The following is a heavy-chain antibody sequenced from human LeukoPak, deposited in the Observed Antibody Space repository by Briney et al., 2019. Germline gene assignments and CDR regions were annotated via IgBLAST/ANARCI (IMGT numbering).Heavy chain of an antibody. CDR1: GGSISSGGYY. CDR2: IYYSGST. D-gene: IGHD2-21*01. J-gene: IGHJ4*02. Sequence: TLSLTCTVSGGSISSGGYYWSWIRQHPGRGLEWIGYIYYSGSTYYNPSLKSRVTISVDTSKNQFSLKLSSVTAADTAVYYCARGRGDPYYFDYWGQGTLVTVSS. V-gene: IGHV4-31*03. CDR3: ARGRGDPYYFDY.